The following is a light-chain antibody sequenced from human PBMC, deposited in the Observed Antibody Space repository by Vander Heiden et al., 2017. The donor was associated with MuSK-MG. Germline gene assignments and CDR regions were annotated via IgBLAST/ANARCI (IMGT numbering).Light chain of an antibody. J-gene: IGKJ5*01. Sequence: DIQMTQSPSSLSASVGDRVTITCRASQSISSYLNWYQQKPGKAPKLLIYAASSLQSGVPSRFSGSGSGKDFTLTISRLQPEDFATYYCQQSDSTPITFGQGTRLEIK. V-gene: IGKV1-39*01. CDR1: QSISSY. CDR2: AAS. CDR3: QQSDSTPIT.